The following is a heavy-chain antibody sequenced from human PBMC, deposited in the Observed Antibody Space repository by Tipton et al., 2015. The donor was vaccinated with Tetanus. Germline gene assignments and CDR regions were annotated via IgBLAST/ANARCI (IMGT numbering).Heavy chain of an antibody. CDR2: INWNSGAI. D-gene: IGHD2-21*02. V-gene: IGHV3-9*01. CDR1: GFTFSGYA. J-gene: IGHJ6*02. Sequence: SLRLSCAASGFTFSGYAMHWVRQAPGKGLEWVSGINWNSGAIGYSDSVKGRFAISRDNAKNSLYLQMNSLRAEDTALYYCAKDTGVTPHYGMDVWGQGTTVTVSS. CDR3: AKDTGVTPHYGMDV.